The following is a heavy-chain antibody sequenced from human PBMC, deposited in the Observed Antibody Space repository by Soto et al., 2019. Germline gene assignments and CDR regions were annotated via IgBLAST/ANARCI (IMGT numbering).Heavy chain of an antibody. D-gene: IGHD3-10*01. CDR3: ASMGYHYGSGSYPLDY. CDR1: GGSINSSY. J-gene: IGHJ4*02. Sequence: SETLSLTCTVSGGSINSSYWTLFRQPPGKGLEWIGFMYNSGSTHYNPSLKSRVTISLDTSKNQFSLNLRSVTAADTAVYYCASMGYHYGSGSYPLDYWGQGTLVTVSS. CDR2: MYNSGST. V-gene: IGHV4-59*08.